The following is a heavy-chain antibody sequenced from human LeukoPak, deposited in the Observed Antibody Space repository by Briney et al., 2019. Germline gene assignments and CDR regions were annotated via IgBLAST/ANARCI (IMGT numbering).Heavy chain of an antibody. D-gene: IGHD5-18*01. CDR3: ASGYSYGFSANWFDP. V-gene: IGHV1-3*01. CDR2: INAGSGNT. Sequence: ASVKVSCKASGYTFTSYAMHWVRQAPGQRLEWMGWINAGSGNTKYSQKFQGRVTITRDTSASTAYMELSSLRSEDTAVYYCASGYSYGFSANWFDPWGQGTLVTVSS. J-gene: IGHJ5*02. CDR1: GYTFTSYA.